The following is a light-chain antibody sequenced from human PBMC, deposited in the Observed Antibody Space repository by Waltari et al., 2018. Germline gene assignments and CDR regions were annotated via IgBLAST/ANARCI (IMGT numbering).Light chain of an antibody. CDR2: DAS. CDR1: QSVLSY. Sequence: EIVLTQSPATLSLSPGERATFSCRASQSVLSYLPWYQQKPGQAPRLLIYDASNRATGSPARFSGSGSGTDFTLTISSLEPEDFAVYHCQQRSNWPITFGQGTRLEIK. V-gene: IGKV3-11*01. J-gene: IGKJ5*01. CDR3: QQRSNWPIT.